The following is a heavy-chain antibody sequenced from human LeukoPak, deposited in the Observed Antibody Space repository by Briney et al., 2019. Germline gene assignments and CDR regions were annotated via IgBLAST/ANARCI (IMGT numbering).Heavy chain of an antibody. V-gene: IGHV4-59*01. CDR3: ASLYSSSSEAPPDFDY. CDR2: IYYSGST. D-gene: IGHD6-6*01. CDR1: GGSISSYY. Sequence: PSETLSLTCTVSGGSISSYYWSWIRQPPGKGLEWIGYIYYSGSTNYNPSLKSRVTISVDTSKNQFSLKLSSVTAADTAVYYCASLYSSSSEAPPDFDYWGQGTLVTVSS. J-gene: IGHJ4*02.